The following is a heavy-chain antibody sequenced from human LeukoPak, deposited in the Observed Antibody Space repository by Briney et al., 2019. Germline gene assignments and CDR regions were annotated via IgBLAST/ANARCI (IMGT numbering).Heavy chain of an antibody. D-gene: IGHD1-7*01. CDR2: IYYSGTT. J-gene: IGHJ5*02. CDR1: GGSISSGGYY. Sequence: SQTLSLTCTVSGGSISSGGYYWSWIRQPPGKGLEWIGYIYYSGTTKYNPSLKSRVSISIDTSKNQYSLKLTSVTAADTAVYYYARDMIGTLLRFDPWGQGTLVTVSS. V-gene: IGHV4-61*08. CDR3: ARDMIGTLLRFDP.